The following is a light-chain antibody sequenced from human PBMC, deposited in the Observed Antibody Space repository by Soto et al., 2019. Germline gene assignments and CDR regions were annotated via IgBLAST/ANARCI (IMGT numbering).Light chain of an antibody. CDR1: SSDVGGYNY. CDR3: SSYTSRVV. V-gene: IGLV2-14*01. Sequence: QSALTQPASVSGSPGQSITISCTGTSSDVGGYNYVSLYQQHPGKAPKLMIYDVSNRPSGVSNRFSGSKSGNTASLTISGRQAEDEADYYCSSYTSRVVFGGGTKLTVL. J-gene: IGLJ2*01. CDR2: DVS.